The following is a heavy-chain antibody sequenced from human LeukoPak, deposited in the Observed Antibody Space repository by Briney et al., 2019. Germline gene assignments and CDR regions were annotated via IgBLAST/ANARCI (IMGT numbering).Heavy chain of an antibody. Sequence: PSQTLSLTCTVSGGSISSGDYYWSWLRQPPGKGLEWIGYIYYSGSTNYNPSLKSRVTISVDNSNNQFSLKLTSVTAADTAVYYCARNLRMIGQDAFDIWGQGTMVTVSS. D-gene: IGHD3-22*01. V-gene: IGHV4-30-4*01. CDR1: GGSISSGDYY. J-gene: IGHJ3*02. CDR3: ARNLRMIGQDAFDI. CDR2: IYYSGST.